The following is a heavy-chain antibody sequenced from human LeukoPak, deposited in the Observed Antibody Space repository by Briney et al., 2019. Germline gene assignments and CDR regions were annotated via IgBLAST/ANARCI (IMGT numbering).Heavy chain of an antibody. CDR2: IYYSGST. Sequence: SETLSLTCTVSGGSISSGGYYWSWIRQHPGKGLEWIGYIYYSGSTYYNPSLKSRVTISVDTSKNQFSLKLSSVTAADTAVYYCAKDRPDPNSRGTMDYWGQGTLVTVSS. D-gene: IGHD1-7*01. V-gene: IGHV4-31*03. CDR3: AKDRPDPNSRGTMDY. J-gene: IGHJ4*02. CDR1: GGSISSGGYY.